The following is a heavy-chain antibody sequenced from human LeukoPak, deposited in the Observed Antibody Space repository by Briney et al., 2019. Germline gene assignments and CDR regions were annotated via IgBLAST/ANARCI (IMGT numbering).Heavy chain of an antibody. CDR1: GYTFTSYD. CDR2: MNPNSGNT. D-gene: IGHD1-26*01. CDR3: ARVGWELLNDNWFDP. Sequence: GASVKVSCKASGYTFTSYDINWVRQATGQGLEWMGWMNPNSGNTGYAQKFQGRVTMTRITSISTAYMELSSLRSEDTAVYYCARVGWELLNDNWFDPWGQGTLVTVSS. V-gene: IGHV1-8*01. J-gene: IGHJ5*02.